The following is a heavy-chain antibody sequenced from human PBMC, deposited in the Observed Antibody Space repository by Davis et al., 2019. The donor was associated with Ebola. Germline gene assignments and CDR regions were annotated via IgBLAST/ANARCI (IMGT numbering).Heavy chain of an antibody. V-gene: IGHV4-61*01. Sequence: MPSETLSLTCTVSGGSISSSSYYWNWIRQPPGKGLEWIGYNYYSENTNYNPSLSGRVTIATSKNQFSLKLSSVTAADTAVYYCARAGRSSSGVVVFPFDCWGQGTLVTVSS. J-gene: IGHJ4*02. CDR2: NYYSENT. D-gene: IGHD3-3*01. CDR3: ARAGRSSSGVVVFPFDC. CDR1: GGSISSSSYY.